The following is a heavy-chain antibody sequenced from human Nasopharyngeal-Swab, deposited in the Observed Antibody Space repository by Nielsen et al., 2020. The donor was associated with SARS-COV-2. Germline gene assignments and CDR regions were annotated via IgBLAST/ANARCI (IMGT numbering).Heavy chain of an antibody. J-gene: IGHJ4*02. CDR3: AKDHRSSTSCHSRYFDY. CDR2: ISYDGSNK. CDR1: GFTFSSYG. V-gene: IGHV3-30*18. D-gene: IGHD2-2*02. Sequence: GGSLRLSCAASGFTFSSYGMHWVRQAPGKGLEWVAVISYDGSNKYYADSVKGRFTISRDNSKNTLYLQMNSLRAEDTAVYYCAKDHRSSTSCHSRYFDYWGQGTLVTVSS.